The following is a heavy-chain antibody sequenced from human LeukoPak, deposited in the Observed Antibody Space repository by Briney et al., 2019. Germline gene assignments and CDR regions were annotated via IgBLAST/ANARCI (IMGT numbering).Heavy chain of an antibody. Sequence: PSETLSLTCTVSGGSISSSSYYWGWIRQPPGKGLEWIGSIYYSGSTYYNPSLKSRVTISVDTSKNQFSLKLSSVTAADTAVYYCARYPRGVRGIRDYWGQGTLVTVSS. J-gene: IGHJ4*02. CDR1: GGSISSSSYY. D-gene: IGHD3-10*01. CDR2: IYYSGST. V-gene: IGHV4-39*01. CDR3: ARYPRGVRGIRDY.